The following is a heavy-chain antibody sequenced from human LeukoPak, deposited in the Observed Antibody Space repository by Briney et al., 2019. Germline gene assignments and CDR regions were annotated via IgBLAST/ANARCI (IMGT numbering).Heavy chain of an antibody. J-gene: IGHJ4*02. CDR1: GGSISSGDYY. CDR2: IHNSGTT. D-gene: IGHD3-16*01. Sequence: PSETLSLTCTVSGGSISSGDYYWTWIRQHPGKGLEWIGYIHNSGTTYYNPSLESRVTISGDTSKNQFSLKLSSVTAADTAVYYCARTAGWSYGFDYWGQGTLVTVSS. CDR3: ARTAGWSYGFDY. V-gene: IGHV4-31*03.